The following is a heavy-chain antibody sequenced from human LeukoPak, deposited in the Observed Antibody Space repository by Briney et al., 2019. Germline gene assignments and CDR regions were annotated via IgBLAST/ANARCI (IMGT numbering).Heavy chain of an antibody. J-gene: IGHJ5*02. Sequence: SETLSLTCTVSAGSIGPYYWSWLRQPAGKALEWIGRSYTTGSTNYNPSLKSRVTMSLDTSKNQFSLKLRPVPAADTPVYYCARSGGSGFQLDPWGQGTLVTVSS. CDR3: ARSGGSGFQLDP. CDR2: SYTTGST. CDR1: AGSIGPYY. V-gene: IGHV4-4*07. D-gene: IGHD3-16*01.